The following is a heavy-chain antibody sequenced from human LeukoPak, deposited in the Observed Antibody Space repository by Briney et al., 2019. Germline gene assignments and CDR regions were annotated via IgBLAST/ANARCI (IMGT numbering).Heavy chain of an antibody. CDR2: ISFDGSIE. V-gene: IGHV3-30*18. Sequence: PGGSLRLSCAASGFTFHIYAINWVRQSPGKGLEWVAVISFDGSIEYYADSVKGRFTISRDDSTNALYLQMNSLRPEDTALYYCAKDLQHLVRTLSFDYWGQGTLVTVSS. CDR1: GFTFHIYA. D-gene: IGHD6-13*01. CDR3: AKDLQHLVRTLSFDY. J-gene: IGHJ4*02.